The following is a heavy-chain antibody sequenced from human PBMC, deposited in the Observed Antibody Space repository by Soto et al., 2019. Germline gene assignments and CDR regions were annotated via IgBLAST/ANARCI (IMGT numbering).Heavy chain of an antibody. J-gene: IGHJ3*02. V-gene: IGHV4-34*01. Sequence: QVQLQQWGAGLLKPSETLSLTCAVYGGSFSGYYWSGIRQPPGKGLEWIGEINHSGSTNYNPSLKSRVTISVDTSKNQFSLKLSSVTAADTAVYYCARLALRFHGAFDIWGQGTMVTVSS. CDR2: INHSGST. CDR1: GGSFSGYY. CDR3: ARLALRFHGAFDI. D-gene: IGHD3-3*01.